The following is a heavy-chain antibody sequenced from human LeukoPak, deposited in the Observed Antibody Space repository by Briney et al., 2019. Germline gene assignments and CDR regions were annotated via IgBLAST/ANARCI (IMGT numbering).Heavy chain of an antibody. CDR1: GFTFSDYG. V-gene: IGHV4-34*01. CDR2: INHSGST. CDR3: ASLAGSHAFDI. J-gene: IGHJ3*02. D-gene: IGHD3-10*01. Sequence: GSLRLSCAASGFTFSDYGMSWVRQAPGKGLEWIGEINHSGSTNYNPSLKSRVTISVDTSKNQFSLKLSSVTAADTAVYYCASLAGSHAFDIWGQGTMVTVSS.